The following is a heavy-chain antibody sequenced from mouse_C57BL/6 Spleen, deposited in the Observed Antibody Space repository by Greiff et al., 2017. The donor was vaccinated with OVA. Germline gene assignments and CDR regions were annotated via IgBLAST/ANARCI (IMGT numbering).Heavy chain of an antibody. CDR1: GFTFSSYG. CDR3: ARRDDYGAMDY. V-gene: IGHV5-6*02. Sequence: EVKLMESGGDLVKPGGSLKLSCAASGFTFSSYGMSWVRQTPDKRLEWVATISSGGSYTYYPDSVKGRFTISRDNAKNTLYLQMSSLKSEDTAMYYCARRDDYGAMDYWGQGTSVTVSS. J-gene: IGHJ4*01. D-gene: IGHD2-4*01. CDR2: ISSGGSYT.